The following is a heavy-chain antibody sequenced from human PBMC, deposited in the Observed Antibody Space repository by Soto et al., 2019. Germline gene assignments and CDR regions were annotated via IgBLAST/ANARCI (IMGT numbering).Heavy chain of an antibody. V-gene: IGHV4-4*07. J-gene: IGHJ6*02. Sequence: SETLSLTCTVSGGSISSYYWSWIRPPAGKGLEWIGRIYTSGSTNYNPSLKSRVTMSVDTSKNQFSLKLSSVTAADTAVYYCARAWLLWFGDFGGGDYYGMDVWGQGTTVTVSS. CDR1: GGSISSYY. CDR3: ARAWLLWFGDFGGGDYYGMDV. D-gene: IGHD3-10*01. CDR2: IYTSGST.